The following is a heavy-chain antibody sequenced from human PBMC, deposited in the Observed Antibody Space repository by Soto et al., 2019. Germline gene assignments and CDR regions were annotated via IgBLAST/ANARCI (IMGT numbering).Heavy chain of an antibody. J-gene: IGHJ4*02. CDR3: AKDYYRHYYFDY. CDR1: GFTFSSYG. V-gene: IGHV3-30*18. D-gene: IGHD3-10*01. CDR2: ISYDGSNK. Sequence: GGSLRLSCAASGFTFSSYGMHWVRRAPGKGLEWVAVISYDGSNKYYADSVKGRFTISRDNSKNTLYLQMNSLRAEDTAVYYCAKDYYRHYYFDYWGQGTPVTVSS.